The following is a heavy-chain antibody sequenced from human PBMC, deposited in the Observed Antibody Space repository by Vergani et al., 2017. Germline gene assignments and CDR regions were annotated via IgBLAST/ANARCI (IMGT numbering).Heavy chain of an antibody. J-gene: IGHJ6*02. CDR1: GFTFSSYA. Sequence: EVQLLESGGGLVQPGGSLRLSCVASGFTFSSYAMNWVRQAPGKGVEWVSAISGSGGSTYYADSVKGRFTNSRDNYKNTLYLQMNSLRAEYRAVYYCAKDIAPSYYYYGMDVWGQGTTVTVSS. V-gene: IGHV3-23*01. CDR2: ISGSGGST. D-gene: IGHD2-21*01. CDR3: AKDIAPSYYYYGMDV.